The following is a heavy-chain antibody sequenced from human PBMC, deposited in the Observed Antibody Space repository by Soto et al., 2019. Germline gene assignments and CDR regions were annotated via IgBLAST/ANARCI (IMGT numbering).Heavy chain of an antibody. J-gene: IGHJ5*02. CDR3: DRDSPADRGDWFDP. CDR1: GGSISSGDYY. D-gene: IGHD2-2*01. CDR2: SNYSGST. V-gene: IGHV4-30-4*01. Sequence: PSETLSLTFTVTGGSISSGDYYWSWIRQPPGKGLEWIGYSNYSGSTYYNPSLKSRVTISVDTSKHQSSLKLSSVTAAHTAVYYCDRDSPADRGDWFDPWGQGTLVTVSS.